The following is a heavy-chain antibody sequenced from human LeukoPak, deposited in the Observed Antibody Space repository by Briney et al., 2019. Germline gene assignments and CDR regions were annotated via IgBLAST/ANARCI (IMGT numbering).Heavy chain of an antibody. CDR1: GFTFSNYA. CDR3: AKDLGRIAAAGKVRIYYYGMDV. Sequence: PGGSLRLSCAASGFTFSNYAMSWVRQAPRKGLEWVSTITNNGGGTYYADSVKGRFTISRDNSKNTLYLQMNSPRAEDTAVYYCAKDLGRIAAAGKVRIYYYGMDVWGQGTTVTVSS. D-gene: IGHD6-13*01. V-gene: IGHV3-23*01. CDR2: ITNNGGGT. J-gene: IGHJ6*02.